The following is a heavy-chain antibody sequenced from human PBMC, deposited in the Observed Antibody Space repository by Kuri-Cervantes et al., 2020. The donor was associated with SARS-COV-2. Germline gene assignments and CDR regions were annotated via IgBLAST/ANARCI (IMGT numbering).Heavy chain of an antibody. Sequence: ASVKVSCKASGYTFTGYYMHWVRQAPGQGLEWMGWINPNSGGTNYAQKFQGRVTMTRDTSISTAYMELSRLTSDDTAVYYCAREDGGAVAGTSGWFDPWGQGTLVTVSS. J-gene: IGHJ5*02. CDR3: AREDGGAVAGTSGWFDP. CDR1: GYTFTGYY. D-gene: IGHD6-19*01. V-gene: IGHV1-2*02. CDR2: INPNSGGT.